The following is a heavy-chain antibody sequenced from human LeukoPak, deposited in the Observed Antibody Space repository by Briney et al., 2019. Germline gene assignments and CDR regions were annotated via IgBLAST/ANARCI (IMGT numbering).Heavy chain of an antibody. V-gene: IGHV3-74*01. CDR3: ASTLGGVDTAMVDAFDI. J-gene: IGHJ3*02. Sequence: GGSLRLSCAASGFTFSSYWMHWVRQAPGKGLMWVSRINSDGSSTSYADSVKGRFTISRDNAKNTLYLQMNSLRAEDTAVYYCASTLGGVDTAMVDAFDIWGQGTMVTVSS. D-gene: IGHD5-18*01. CDR1: GFTFSSYW. CDR2: INSDGSST.